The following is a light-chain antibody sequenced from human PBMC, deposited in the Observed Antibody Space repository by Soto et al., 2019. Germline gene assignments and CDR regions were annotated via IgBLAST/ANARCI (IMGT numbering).Light chain of an antibody. V-gene: IGLV1-40*01. CDR2: GNS. Sequence: QSVLTQPPSVSGAPGQRVTISCTESSSNIGAGYDVHWYQQLPGTAPKLLIYGNSNRPSGVPHRFSGSKSGTSASLAITGLQAEDEADYYCQSYNSSLSGWVFGGGTKLTL. CDR1: SSNIGAGYD. J-gene: IGLJ3*02. CDR3: QSYNSSLSGWV.